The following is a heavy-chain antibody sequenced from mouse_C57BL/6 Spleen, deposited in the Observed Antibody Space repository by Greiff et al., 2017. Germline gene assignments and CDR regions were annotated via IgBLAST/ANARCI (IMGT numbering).Heavy chain of an antibody. V-gene: IGHV1-69*01. Sequence: QVQLQQPGAELVMPGASVKLSCKASGYTFTSYWMHWVKQRPGQGPEWIGEIDPSDSYTNYNQKFKGKSTLTVDTSSSTAYMQLSSLTSEDSAVYYCARQPMDYWGQGTSVTVSS. J-gene: IGHJ4*01. CDR3: ARQPMDY. CDR1: GYTFTSYW. CDR2: IDPSDSYT.